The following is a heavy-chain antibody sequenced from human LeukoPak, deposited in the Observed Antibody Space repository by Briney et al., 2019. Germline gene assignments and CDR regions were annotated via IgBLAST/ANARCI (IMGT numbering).Heavy chain of an antibody. CDR2: INPNSGGT. J-gene: IGHJ5*02. Sequence: ASVKVSCKASGYTFTDYYMHWVRQAPGQGLEWMGWINPNSGGTNYAQKFQGRVTMTRDTSISTAYTELSRLRSDDTAVYYCARDPRLIWFGEFLGWFDPWGRGTLVTVSS. CDR3: ARDPRLIWFGEFLGWFDP. CDR1: GYTFTDYY. V-gene: IGHV1-2*02. D-gene: IGHD3-10*01.